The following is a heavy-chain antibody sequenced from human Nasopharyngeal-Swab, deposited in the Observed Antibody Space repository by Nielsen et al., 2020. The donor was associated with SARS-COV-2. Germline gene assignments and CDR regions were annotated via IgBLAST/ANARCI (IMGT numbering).Heavy chain of an antibody. V-gene: IGHV3-23*01. CDR2: ISGSGDST. Sequence: GGSLRLSCAASGFTFSSYAMSWVRQAPGKGLEWVSSISGSGDSTYYADSVKGRFTISRDNSKNTLYLQMHSLRAEDTAVYYCATPGTRCSGDTCNMWVFDYWGQGTLVTVSS. CDR1: GFTFSSYA. D-gene: IGHD2-15*01. J-gene: IGHJ4*02. CDR3: ATPGTRCSGDTCNMWVFDY.